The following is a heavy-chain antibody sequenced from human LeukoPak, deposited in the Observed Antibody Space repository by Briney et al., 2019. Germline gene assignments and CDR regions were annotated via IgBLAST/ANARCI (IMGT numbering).Heavy chain of an antibody. J-gene: IGHJ4*02. CDR2: INSDGSST. D-gene: IGHD6-13*01. V-gene: IGHV3-74*01. CDR1: GFTFSSYW. Sequence: GGSLRLSCAASGFTFSSYWMHWVRQAPGKGLVWVSRINSDGSSTSYADSVKGRFTISRDNAKNTLYLQMNSLRAEDTAVYYCATPSSSWYSGQLRDWGQGTLVTVSS. CDR3: ATPSSSWYSGQLRD.